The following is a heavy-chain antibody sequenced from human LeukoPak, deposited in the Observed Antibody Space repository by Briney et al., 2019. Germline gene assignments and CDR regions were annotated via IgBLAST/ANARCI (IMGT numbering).Heavy chain of an antibody. D-gene: IGHD4-17*01. Sequence: GGSQRLSCAASGFTFDDYAMHWVRQAPGKGLEWVSGISWNSGSIGYADSVKGRFTISRDNAKNSLYLQMNSLRAEDTALYYCAKDSGGMTTVTLFDYWGQGTLVTVSS. CDR1: GFTFDDYA. CDR2: ISWNSGSI. J-gene: IGHJ4*02. V-gene: IGHV3-9*01. CDR3: AKDSGGMTTVTLFDY.